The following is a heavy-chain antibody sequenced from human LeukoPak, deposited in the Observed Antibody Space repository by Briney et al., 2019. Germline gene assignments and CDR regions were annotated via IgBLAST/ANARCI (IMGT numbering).Heavy chain of an antibody. V-gene: IGHV4-59*01. CDR1: GGSISSYY. Sequence: SETLSLTCTVSGGSISSYYWSWIRQPPGKGLEWIGYIYYSGSTNYNPSLKSRVTISVDTSKNQFSLKLSSVTAADTAVYYCARYCSSTSRYLKFDPWGQGTLVTVSS. D-gene: IGHD2-2*01. CDR3: ARYCSSTSRYLKFDP. J-gene: IGHJ5*02. CDR2: IYYSGST.